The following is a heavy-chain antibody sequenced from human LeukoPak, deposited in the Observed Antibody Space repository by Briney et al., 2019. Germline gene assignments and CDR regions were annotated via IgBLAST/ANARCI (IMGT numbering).Heavy chain of an antibody. CDR1: GFTVSSNY. V-gene: IGHV3-53*01. Sequence: GGSLRLSCAAFGFTVSSNYMSWVRQAPGKGLEWVSVIYSGGSTYYADSVKGRFTISRDNSKNTLYLQMNSLRAEDTAVYYCARSLGYCSGGSCYRGFDPWGQGTLVTVSS. CDR2: IYSGGST. CDR3: ARSLGYCSGGSCYRGFDP. D-gene: IGHD2-15*01. J-gene: IGHJ5*02.